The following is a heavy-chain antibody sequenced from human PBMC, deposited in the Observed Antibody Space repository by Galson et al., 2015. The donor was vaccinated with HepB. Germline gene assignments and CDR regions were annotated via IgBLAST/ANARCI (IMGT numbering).Heavy chain of an antibody. J-gene: IGHJ5*02. CDR3: ARAVAGTHWLDP. D-gene: IGHD6-19*01. V-gene: IGHV3-13*01. Sequence: SLRVSCAASGFTFSTYDMHWVRHVAGRGLEWVSGIDTFGGTYYPDSVKGRFTISRDNAKNSLYLQMNIMGAGDTAVYYCARAVAGTHWLDPWGQGLLVTVSS. CDR2: IDTFGGT. CDR1: GFTFSTYD.